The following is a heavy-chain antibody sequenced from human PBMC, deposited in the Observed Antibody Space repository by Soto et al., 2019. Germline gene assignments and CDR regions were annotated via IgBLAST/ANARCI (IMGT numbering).Heavy chain of an antibody. CDR3: AREDFWGGYLDY. CDR1: GGSISSYY. D-gene: IGHD3-3*01. J-gene: IGHJ4*02. Sequence: SETLSLTCTVSGGSISSYYWSWIRQPPGKGLEWIGYIYYSGSTNYNPSLKSRVTISVDTSKNQFSLKLSSVTAAGTAVYYCAREDFWGGYLDYWGQGTLVTVSS. CDR2: IYYSGST. V-gene: IGHV4-59*01.